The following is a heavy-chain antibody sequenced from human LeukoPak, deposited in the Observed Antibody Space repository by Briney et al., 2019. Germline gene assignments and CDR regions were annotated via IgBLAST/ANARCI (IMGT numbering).Heavy chain of an antibody. D-gene: IGHD6-19*01. V-gene: IGHV3-74*01. J-gene: IGHJ4*02. CDR2: VNSDGSST. Sequence: GGSLRLSCAASGFTFSSYWMHWVRQAPGKGLVWVSRVNSDGSSTTYADSVKGRFTISRDNAKNTLYLQMNSLRAEDTGVYYCTRGPTQYSSCWYGLDYWGQGTLVTVSS. CDR3: TRGPTQYSSCWYGLDY. CDR1: GFTFSSYW.